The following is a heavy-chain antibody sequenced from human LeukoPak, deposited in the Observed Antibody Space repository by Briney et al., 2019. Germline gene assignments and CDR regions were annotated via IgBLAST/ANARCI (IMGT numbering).Heavy chain of an antibody. V-gene: IGHV4-38-2*01. J-gene: IGHJ5*02. Sequence: SETLSLTCAVSGYSISSGCYWGWIRQPPGKGLEWIGSIYHSGSTYYNPSLKSRVTISVDTSKNQFSLKLSSVTAADTAVYYCARLAVVRGVGGWFDPWGQGTLVTVSS. D-gene: IGHD3-10*01. CDR3: ARLAVVRGVGGWFDP. CDR2: IYHSGST. CDR1: GYSISSGCY.